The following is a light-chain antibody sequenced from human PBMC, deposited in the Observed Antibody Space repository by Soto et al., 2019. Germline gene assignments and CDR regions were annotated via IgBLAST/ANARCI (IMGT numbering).Light chain of an antibody. CDR2: DAS. CDR1: QDISNY. V-gene: IGKV1-33*01. J-gene: IGKJ3*01. Sequence: DIQMTQSPSSLSASVGDRVTITCQASQDISNYLNWYQQKPGKAPKLLIYDASNLETGVPSRFSGSGPSTYLTFTISSLQPEDIVTYYGQQYDHLPPNITSGPENKVDIK. CDR3: QQYDHLPPNIT.